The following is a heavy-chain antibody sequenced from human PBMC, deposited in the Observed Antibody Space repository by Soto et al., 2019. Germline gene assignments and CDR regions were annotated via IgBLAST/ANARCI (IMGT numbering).Heavy chain of an antibody. CDR1: GGSISSGGYY. J-gene: IGHJ4*02. Sequence: SETLSLTCTVSGGSISSGGYYWSWIRQHPGQGLEWIGYIYYSGSTYYNPSLKSRVTISVDTSKNQFSLKLSSVTAADTAVYYCASSAYYYDSSGYSHFDYWGQGTLVTVSS. CDR3: ASSAYYYDSSGYSHFDY. D-gene: IGHD3-22*01. V-gene: IGHV4-31*03. CDR2: IYYSGST.